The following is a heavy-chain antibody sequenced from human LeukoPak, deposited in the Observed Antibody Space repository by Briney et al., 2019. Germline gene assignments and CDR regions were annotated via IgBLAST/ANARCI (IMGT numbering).Heavy chain of an antibody. CDR3: AKGGMRYYFDY. D-gene: IGHD3-16*01. V-gene: IGHV3-23*01. Sequence: PGGALRLSSAASVFTLSIYVMSCVRDAPGKGREWVSAISGSGGSTYYADSVKGRFTISRDNSKNTLYLQMNSLRAEDTAVYYCAKGGMRYYFDYWGQGTLVTVSS. CDR1: VFTLSIYV. CDR2: ISGSGGST. J-gene: IGHJ4*02.